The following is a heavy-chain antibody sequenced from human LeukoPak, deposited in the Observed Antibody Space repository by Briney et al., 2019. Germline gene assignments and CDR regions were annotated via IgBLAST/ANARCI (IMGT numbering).Heavy chain of an antibody. J-gene: IGHJ4*02. D-gene: IGHD6-25*01. CDR3: ARHRKTAAGLFDY. V-gene: IGHV5-51*01. CDR1: GHTFSSYW. CDR2: VYPGDSDT. Sequence: GESLKISCKVSGHTFSSYWIGWVRQMPGKGLEWMGDVYPGDSDTRYSPSFQGQVTISADKSISTAYLHWSSLKASDSAIYYCARHRKTAAGLFDYWGQGTLVTVSS.